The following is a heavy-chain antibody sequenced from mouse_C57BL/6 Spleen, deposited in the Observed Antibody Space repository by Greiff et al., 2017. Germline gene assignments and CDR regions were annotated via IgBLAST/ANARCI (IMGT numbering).Heavy chain of an antibody. CDR3: AREAVVAYYYAMDY. V-gene: IGHV3-6*01. Sequence: EVKLQESGPGLVKPSQSLSLTCSVTGYSITSGYYWNWIRQFPGNKLEWMGYISYDGSNNYKPSLKNRISITRDTSKNQFFLKLNSVTTEDTASYYFAREAVVAYYYAMDYWGQGTSVTVSS. CDR2: ISYDGSN. D-gene: IGHD1-1*01. J-gene: IGHJ4*01. CDR1: GYSITSGYY.